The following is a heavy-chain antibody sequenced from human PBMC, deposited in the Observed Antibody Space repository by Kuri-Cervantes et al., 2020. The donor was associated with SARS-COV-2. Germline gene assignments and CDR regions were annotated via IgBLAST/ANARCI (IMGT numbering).Heavy chain of an antibody. CDR2: IYYGGST. V-gene: IGHV4-39*01. D-gene: IGHD6-13*01. Sequence: SQTLSLTCTVSGGSISRTSSYWGWIRQPPGKGLECIGTIYYGGSTYYNPSLKSRITISVDTSKNQFSLRLSSVTAADTAVYYCARHATGYSSSSYLGYYAMDVWGKGTTVTVSS. CDR3: ARHATGYSSSSYLGYYAMDV. J-gene: IGHJ6*04. CDR1: GGSISRTSSY.